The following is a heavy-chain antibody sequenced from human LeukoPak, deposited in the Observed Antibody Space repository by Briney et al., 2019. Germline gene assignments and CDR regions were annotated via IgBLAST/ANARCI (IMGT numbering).Heavy chain of an antibody. J-gene: IGHJ4*02. CDR1: GFTFSSYG. CDR2: IWYDGSKK. D-gene: IGHD5-24*01. Sequence: GGSLRLSCAASGFTFSSYGMHWVRQAPGKGLEWVAVIWYDGSKKSYVDSVKGRFTISRDNAKNSLYLQMNSLRAEDTAIYYCTRVGYIDEGIDYWGQGTLVTVSS. V-gene: IGHV3-33*03. CDR3: TRVGYIDEGIDY.